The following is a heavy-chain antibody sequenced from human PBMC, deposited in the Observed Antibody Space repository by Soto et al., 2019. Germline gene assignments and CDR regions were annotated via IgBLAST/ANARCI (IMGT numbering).Heavy chain of an antibody. Sequence: QVQLVESGGGVVQPGRSLRLSCAASGFTFSSYGMHWVRQAPGKGLEWVAVIWYDGSNKYYADSVKGRFTISRDNSKNTLYLQMNSLRAEDTAVYYCARDRLRGWSWYFDLWGRGTLVTVSS. J-gene: IGHJ2*01. V-gene: IGHV3-33*01. CDR2: IWYDGSNK. CDR1: GFTFSSYG. CDR3: ARDRLRGWSWYFDL. D-gene: IGHD6-19*01.